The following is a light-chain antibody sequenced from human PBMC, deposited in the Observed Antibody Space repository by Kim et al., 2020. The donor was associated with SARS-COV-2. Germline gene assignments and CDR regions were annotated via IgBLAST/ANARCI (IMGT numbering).Light chain of an antibody. V-gene: IGKV3-20*01. CDR2: GAS. CDR1: QTVTRNS. Sequence: LSPGETATLSCRDSQTVTRNSLAWYQQKPGRAPRLLIYGASSRPGGIPDRFSGSGSGTDFTLTINRLGPEDFAVYYCQQYGSSPYTFGQGTKLE. CDR3: QQYGSSPYT. J-gene: IGKJ2*01.